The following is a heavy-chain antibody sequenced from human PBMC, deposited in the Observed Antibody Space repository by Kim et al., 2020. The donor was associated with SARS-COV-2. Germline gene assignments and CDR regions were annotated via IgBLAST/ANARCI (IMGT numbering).Heavy chain of an antibody. J-gene: IGHJ4*02. Sequence: SETLSLTCTVSGGSISSSSYYWGWIRQPPGKGLEWIGSIYYSGSTYYNPSLKSRVTISVDTSKNQFSLKLSSVTAADTAVYYCARLIITGTTGFPTDYWGQGTLVTVSS. D-gene: IGHD1-7*01. CDR3: ARLIITGTTGFPTDY. CDR1: GGSISSSSYY. CDR2: IYYSGST. V-gene: IGHV4-39*07.